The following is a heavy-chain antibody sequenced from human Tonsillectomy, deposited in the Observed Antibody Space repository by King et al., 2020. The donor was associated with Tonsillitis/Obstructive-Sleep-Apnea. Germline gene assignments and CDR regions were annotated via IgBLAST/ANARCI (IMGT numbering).Heavy chain of an antibody. D-gene: IGHD5-12*01. CDR1: GYSFTSYW. CDR2: IDPSDSYT. J-gene: IGHJ6*03. V-gene: IGHV5-10-1*01. CDR3: ARLGGYDYYYYYMDV. Sequence: QLVQSGAEVKKPGASLRISCKGSGYSFTSYWISWVRQMPGKGLEWMGRIDPSDSYTNYSPSFQGHVTISADKSISTAYLQGSSLKASDTAMYYCARLGGYDYYYYYMDVWGKGTTVTVSS.